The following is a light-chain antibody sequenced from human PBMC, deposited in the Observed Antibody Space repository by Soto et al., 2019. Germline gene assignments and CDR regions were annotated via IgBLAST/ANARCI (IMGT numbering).Light chain of an antibody. J-gene: IGKJ4*01. CDR3: QHYVTWPLT. V-gene: IGKV3-15*01. CDR1: QSVSSN. Sequence: EIVLTQSPGTLSLSPGERATLSCRASQSVSSNLAWYQQKPGQAPRLLIYDTSIRATGVPARFSGSRSGAEFTLTISSLQSEDFAVYYCQHYVTWPLTFGGGT. CDR2: DTS.